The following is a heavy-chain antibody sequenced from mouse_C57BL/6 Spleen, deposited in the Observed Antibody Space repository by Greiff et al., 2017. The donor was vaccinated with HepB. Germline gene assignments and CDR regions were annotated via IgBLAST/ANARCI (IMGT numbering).Heavy chain of an antibody. CDR2: IYPGDGDT. D-gene: IGHD2-2*01. J-gene: IGHJ2*01. CDR1: GYAFSSYW. Sequence: QLKESGAELVKPGASVKISCKASGYAFSSYWMNWVKQRPGKGLEWIGQIYPGDGDTNYNGKFKGKATLTADKSSSTAYMQLSSLTSEDSAVYFCAREGIYYGYDVWGQGTTLTVSS. V-gene: IGHV1-80*01. CDR3: AREGIYYGYDV.